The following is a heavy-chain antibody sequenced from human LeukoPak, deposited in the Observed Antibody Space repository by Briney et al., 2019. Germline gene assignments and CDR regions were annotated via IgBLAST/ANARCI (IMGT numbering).Heavy chain of an antibody. CDR2: INPNSGGT. D-gene: IGHD3-10*01. J-gene: IGHJ6*03. CDR3: ARDLKGSGSPYGYYYYMDV. CDR1: GYTFTGYY. V-gene: IGHV1-2*02. Sequence: ASVKVSCKASGYTFTGYYMHWVRQGPGQGLEGMGWINPNSGGTNYAQKFQGRVTMTRDTSISTAYMELSRLRSDDTAVYYCARDLKGSGSPYGYYYYMDVWGKGTTVTVSS.